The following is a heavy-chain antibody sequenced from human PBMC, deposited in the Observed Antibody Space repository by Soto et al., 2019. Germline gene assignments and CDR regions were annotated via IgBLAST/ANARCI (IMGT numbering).Heavy chain of an antibody. CDR1: GFTFSSYG. CDR2: IWYDGSNK. Sequence: QVQLVESGGGVVQPGRSLRLSCAASGFTFSSYGMHWVREAPGKGLEWVAVIWYDGSNKYYADSVKGRFTISRDNSKNTLYLQMNSLRAEDTAVYYCARDYGDYFDYWGQGTLVTVSS. CDR3: ARDYGDYFDY. J-gene: IGHJ4*02. D-gene: IGHD4-17*01. V-gene: IGHV3-33*01.